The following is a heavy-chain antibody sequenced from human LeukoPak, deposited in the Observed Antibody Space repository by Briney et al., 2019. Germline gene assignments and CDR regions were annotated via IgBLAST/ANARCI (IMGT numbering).Heavy chain of an antibody. V-gene: IGHV3-11*04. D-gene: IGHD3-10*01. CDR1: GFTFSDYY. Sequence: GGSLRLSCAGSGFTFSDYYMSWIRQAPGKGLEWVSDITNSGSTIYYADSVKGRFTISRDNAKNSLYLQMNSLRAEDTAVYYCARVSGYYGSGSYYPLDYWGQGTLVTVSS. CDR3: ARVSGYYGSGSYYPLDY. J-gene: IGHJ4*02. CDR2: ITNSGSTI.